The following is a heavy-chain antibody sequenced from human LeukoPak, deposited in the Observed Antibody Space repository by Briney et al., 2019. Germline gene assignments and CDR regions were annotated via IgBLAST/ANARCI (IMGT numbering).Heavy chain of an antibody. CDR3: ARYHSGWHGDP. Sequence: ASVKVPCKASGYTFTGHYMHWVRQAPGQGLEWMGWINPNNGGTNYAQKFQGRVTMTRDTSISTAYMELSRLRSDDTAAYYCARYHSGWHGDPWGQGTLVTVSS. CDR2: INPNNGGT. D-gene: IGHD6-19*01. V-gene: IGHV1-2*02. J-gene: IGHJ5*02. CDR1: GYTFTGHY.